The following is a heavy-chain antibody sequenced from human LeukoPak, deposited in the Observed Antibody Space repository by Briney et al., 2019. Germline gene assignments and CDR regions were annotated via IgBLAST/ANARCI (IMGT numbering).Heavy chain of an antibody. CDR1: GYTFTNYG. CDR3: AREEVRRAVAGHFDY. Sequence: GASVKVSCKASGYTFTNYGISWVRQAPGQGLEWMGWISAYNGNTNYAQKLQGRVTMTTDTSTSTAYMELRSLRSDDTAVYYCAREEVRRAVAGHFDYWGQGTLVTVSS. CDR2: ISAYNGNT. V-gene: IGHV1-18*01. J-gene: IGHJ4*02. D-gene: IGHD6-19*01.